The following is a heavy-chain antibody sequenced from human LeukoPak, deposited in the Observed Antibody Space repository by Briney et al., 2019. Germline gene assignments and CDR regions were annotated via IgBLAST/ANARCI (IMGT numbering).Heavy chain of an antibody. V-gene: IGHV4-59*08. CDR3: ARLTSYYDILTGYSNSFDY. CDR2: IYYSGST. J-gene: IGHJ4*02. Sequence: SETLSLTCTVSGGSISSYYWSWIRQPPGKGLEWIGYIYYSGSTNYNPSLKSRVTISVDTSKNQFSLKLRSVTAADTAVYYCARLTSYYDILTGYSNSFDYWGQGTLVTVSS. D-gene: IGHD3-9*01. CDR1: GGSISSYY.